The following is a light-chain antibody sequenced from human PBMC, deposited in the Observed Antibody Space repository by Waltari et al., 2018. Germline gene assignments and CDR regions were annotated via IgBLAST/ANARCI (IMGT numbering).Light chain of an antibody. Sequence: EIVMTQSPVTMSVSPGEGVTLSCTASESVGTDVAWYRHKPGQPPRLPIYFGSTRATGVPARISGSGSGTDFSRTISSLESEDFAFYYCQQSRQWPRRTFGQGTKLE. CDR3: QQSRQWPRRT. V-gene: IGKV3D-15*01. CDR1: ESVGTD. J-gene: IGKJ2*01. CDR2: FGS.